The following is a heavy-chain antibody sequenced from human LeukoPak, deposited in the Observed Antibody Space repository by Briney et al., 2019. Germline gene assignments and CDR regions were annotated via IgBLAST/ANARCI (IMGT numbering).Heavy chain of an antibody. J-gene: IGHJ3*02. CDR2: INSDGSST. CDR1: GFTFSSYW. D-gene: IGHD4-23*01. CDR3: SSGNSRAFDI. V-gene: IGHV3-74*01. Sequence: GGSLRLSCAASGFTFSSYWMHWVRQAPGKGLVWVSRINSDGSSTSYADSVKGRFTISRDSAKNTLYLQMNNLRAEDTAVYYCSSGNSRAFDIWGQGTMVTVSS.